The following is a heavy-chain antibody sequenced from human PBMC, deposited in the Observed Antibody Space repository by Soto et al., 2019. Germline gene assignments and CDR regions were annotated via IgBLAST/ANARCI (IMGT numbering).Heavy chain of an antibody. D-gene: IGHD3-22*01. Sequence: GGSPRLSCAASGFTFSNCGMHWIRQAPGKGLEWVAIIWYDGSNKYYADSVKGRFTISRDNSKNTLYLQMSSLRVEDTAVYYCVKDTSGYSPFDYWGQGTQVTVSS. CDR3: VKDTSGYSPFDY. V-gene: IGHV3-33*06. CDR1: GFTFSNCG. J-gene: IGHJ4*02. CDR2: IWYDGSNK.